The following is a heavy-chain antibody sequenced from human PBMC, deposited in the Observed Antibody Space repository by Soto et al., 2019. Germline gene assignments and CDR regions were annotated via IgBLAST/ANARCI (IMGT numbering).Heavy chain of an antibody. J-gene: IGHJ6*02. CDR2: ISGSGGST. Sequence: GGSLRLSCAASGFTFSSYAMSWVRQAPGKGLEWVSAISGSGGSTYYADSVKGRFTISRDNSKNTLYLQMNSLRAEDTAVYYCAKDLGVVPAARRESYYYYYYGMDVWGQGTTVTVSS. D-gene: IGHD2-2*01. CDR1: GFTFSSYA. CDR3: AKDLGVVPAARRESYYYYYYGMDV. V-gene: IGHV3-23*01.